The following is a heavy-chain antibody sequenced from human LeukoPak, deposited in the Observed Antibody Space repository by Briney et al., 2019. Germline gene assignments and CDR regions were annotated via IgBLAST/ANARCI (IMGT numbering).Heavy chain of an antibody. Sequence: SETLSLTCTVSADSLSSGGHYWAWIRQFPGKGLESIGFIHHSGRSRHNPSLKDRVAISVDTSRQQFALKLRSVTAAAKAMYYCARGGNRFGGFYFDYWGQGMQAIVS. CDR2: IHHSGRS. D-gene: IGHD3-10*01. V-gene: IGHV4-31*03. CDR1: ADSLSSGGHY. CDR3: ARGGNRFGGFYFDY. J-gene: IGHJ4*02.